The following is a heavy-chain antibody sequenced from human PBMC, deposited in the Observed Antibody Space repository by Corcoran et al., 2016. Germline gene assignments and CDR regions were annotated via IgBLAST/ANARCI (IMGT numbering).Heavy chain of an antibody. Sequence: QVQLVQSGAEVKKTGSSVMVSCTASRGTFRSYAISWVRQAPGQGLEWMGGIIPIFGTANYAQKFQGGVTISAGKSTSTAYMELSSLRSEDTAVYYWARARDYYDSSGYYSLDYGGQGTLVTVSS. CDR2: IIPIFGTA. J-gene: IGHJ4*02. V-gene: IGHV1-69*06. D-gene: IGHD3-22*01. CDR1: RGTFRSYA. CDR3: ARARDYYDSSGYYSLDY.